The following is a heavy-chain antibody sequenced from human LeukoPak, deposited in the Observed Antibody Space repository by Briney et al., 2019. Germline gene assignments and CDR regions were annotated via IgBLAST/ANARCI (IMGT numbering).Heavy chain of an antibody. CDR2: ISRNGGST. J-gene: IGHJ4*02. D-gene: IGHD2-2*01. CDR3: VGVPAAFDY. Sequence: GESLQISCQGSGFTFSSYAMSWVRQAPGKGLEWVSTISRNGGSTYYADSVKGRFTISRDNSKNTLYLQMNSLTAEDTAVYYCVGVPAAFDYWGQGTLVTVSS. V-gene: IGHV3-23*01. CDR1: GFTFSSYA.